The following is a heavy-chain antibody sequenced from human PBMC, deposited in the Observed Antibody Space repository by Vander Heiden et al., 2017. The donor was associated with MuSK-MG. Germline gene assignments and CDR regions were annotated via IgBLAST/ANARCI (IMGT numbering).Heavy chain of an antibody. V-gene: IGHV4-59*01. CDR3: ARVTMVRGVTLGASWFDP. CDR1: GGYRSSVY. Sequence: QVQLQESGPGLAKPSETLSLTCIVLGGYRSSVYLRRIRPPPGKGLEWIVYIYYSGSTNYNPSLKSRVTISVDTSKNQFSLKLSSVTAAYTAVYYCARVTMVRGVTLGASWFDPWGQGTLVTVSS. D-gene: IGHD3-10*01. J-gene: IGHJ5*02. CDR2: IYYSGST.